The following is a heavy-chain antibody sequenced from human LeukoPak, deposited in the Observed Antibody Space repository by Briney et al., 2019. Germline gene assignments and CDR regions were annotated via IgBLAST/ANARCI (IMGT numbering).Heavy chain of an antibody. CDR3: AKRWEIAAADWFDP. CDR1: GFTFSSYA. V-gene: IGHV3-23*01. Sequence: GGSLRLSCAASGFTFSSYAMSWVRQAPGKGLEAPGKGLEWVSTISASGHATYYPDSVRGRFTISRDNSKNTLYLQMNSLRAEDTAVYYCAKRWEIAAADWFDPWGQGTLVTVSS. CDR2: ISASGHAT. J-gene: IGHJ5*02. D-gene: IGHD6-13*01.